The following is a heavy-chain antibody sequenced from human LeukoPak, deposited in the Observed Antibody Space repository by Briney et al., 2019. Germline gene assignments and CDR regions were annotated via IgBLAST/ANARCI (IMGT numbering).Heavy chain of an antibody. CDR3: ARNVVGDCSSTSCYTDY. D-gene: IGHD2-2*02. J-gene: IGHJ4*02. V-gene: IGHV1-18*01. Sequence: GASVKVSCKASGYTFTGYGISWVRQAPGQGLEWMGWISACNGNTNYAQKLQGRVTMTTDTSTSTAYMELRSLRSDDTAVSYCARNVVGDCSSTSCYTDYWGQGTLVTVSS. CDR1: GYTFTGYG. CDR2: ISACNGNT.